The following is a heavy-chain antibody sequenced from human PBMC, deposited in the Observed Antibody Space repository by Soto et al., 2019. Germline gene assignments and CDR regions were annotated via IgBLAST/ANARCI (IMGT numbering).Heavy chain of an antibody. D-gene: IGHD1-26*01. J-gene: IGHJ3*02. CDR3: ATTEWELGPSDAFDI. V-gene: IGHV3-23*01. CDR1: GFTFSSYA. Sequence: EVQLLESGGGLVQPGGSLRLSCAASGFTFSSYAMSWVRQAPGKGLEWVSAISGSGGSTYYADSVKGRFTISRDNSKNTRYLQMNSLRAEDTAVYYCATTEWELGPSDAFDIWCQGTMVTVSS. CDR2: ISGSGGST.